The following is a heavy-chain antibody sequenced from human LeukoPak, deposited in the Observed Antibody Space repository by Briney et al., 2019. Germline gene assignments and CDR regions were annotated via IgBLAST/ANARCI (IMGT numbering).Heavy chain of an antibody. CDR3: ARGGLESPWSGYNAPDH. Sequence: SETLSLTCTVSGGSISSYYWSWIRQPPGKGLEWIGYIYYSGSTNYNPSLKSRVTISVDTSKNQFSLKLSSVTAADTAVYYCARGGLESPWSGYNAPDHWGQGTLVIVSS. D-gene: IGHD3-3*01. J-gene: IGHJ4*02. CDR2: IYYSGST. CDR1: GGSISSYY. V-gene: IGHV4-59*01.